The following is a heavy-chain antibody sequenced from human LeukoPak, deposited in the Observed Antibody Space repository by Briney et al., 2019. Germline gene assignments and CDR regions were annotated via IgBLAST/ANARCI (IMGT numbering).Heavy chain of an antibody. CDR1: GLIFSTYA. CDR2: MTHSADRT. V-gene: IGHV3-23*01. D-gene: IGHD6-19*01. J-gene: IGHJ4*02. Sequence: PGGPLRLSCAASGLIFSTYAMSWVRQVPGKGLEWVSSMTHSADRTYYADSVKGRFTLSRDYSRNTLFLQMNSLRAEDTAIYYCARDPRPGYGGGWYYFDSWGQGTLVTVSS. CDR3: ARDPRPGYGGGWYYFDS.